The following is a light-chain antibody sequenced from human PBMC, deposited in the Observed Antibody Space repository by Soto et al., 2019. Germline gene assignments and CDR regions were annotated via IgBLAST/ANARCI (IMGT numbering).Light chain of an antibody. CDR3: QSYDSSLSGWV. CDR2: GNS. Sequence: QSALTQPPSVSGAPGQRVTISCTGSSSNIGAGYDVHWYQQLPGTAPKLLISGNSNRPSGVPDRFSGSKSGTSASLAITGLQAEDEADYYCQSYDSSLSGWVFGGGTKRTVL. J-gene: IGLJ3*02. V-gene: IGLV1-40*01. CDR1: SSNIGAGYD.